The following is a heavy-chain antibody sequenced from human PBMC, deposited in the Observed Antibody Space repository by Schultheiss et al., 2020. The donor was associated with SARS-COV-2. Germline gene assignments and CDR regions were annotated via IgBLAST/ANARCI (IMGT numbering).Heavy chain of an antibody. Sequence: GGSLRLSCAASGFTFSSYSMNWVRQAPGKGLEWVSGISWNSGSIGYADSVKGRFTISRDNAKNSLYLQMNSLRAEDTAVYYCARDGRTTGSYYMDVWGKGTTVTVSS. CDR3: ARDGRTTGSYYMDV. J-gene: IGHJ6*03. CDR1: GFTFSSYS. D-gene: IGHD4-11*01. CDR2: ISWNSGSI. V-gene: IGHV3-48*04.